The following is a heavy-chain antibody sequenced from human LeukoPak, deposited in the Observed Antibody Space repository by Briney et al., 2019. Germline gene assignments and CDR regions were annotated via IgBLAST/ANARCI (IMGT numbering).Heavy chain of an antibody. V-gene: IGHV4-39*07. Sequence: PSETLSLTCTVSSGSISTSNYYWGWVRQPPGKALEWIGNIFYSGGTYYSPSLKSRVTISLDTSRNQFSLKLNSVTAADTAVYYCARDQTGANEYWFDPWGQGTLVTVSS. CDR2: IFYSGGT. D-gene: IGHD1-26*01. CDR1: SGSISTSNYY. J-gene: IGHJ5*02. CDR3: ARDQTGANEYWFDP.